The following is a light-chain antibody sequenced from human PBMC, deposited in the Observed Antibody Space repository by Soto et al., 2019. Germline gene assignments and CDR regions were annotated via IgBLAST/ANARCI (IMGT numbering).Light chain of an antibody. CDR3: QQYNQWPRT. Sequence: ELEMTQDPATLSVSPGERATLSCRASQSLGTNLAWFQQKPGQVPRLLIHGASTRATGIPARFSGSGSGTDFTLTISSLQSEDFAVYYCQQYNQWPRTFGQGTKVDIK. CDR1: QSLGTN. J-gene: IGKJ1*01. CDR2: GAS. V-gene: IGKV3-15*01.